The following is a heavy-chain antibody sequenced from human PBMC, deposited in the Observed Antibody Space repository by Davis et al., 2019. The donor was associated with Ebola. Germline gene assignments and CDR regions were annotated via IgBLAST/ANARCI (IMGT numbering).Heavy chain of an antibody. CDR3: ARDPVSVAAPYYYYGMDV. CDR1: GFTFSSYG. CDR2: ISYDGSNK. V-gene: IGHV3-30*03. J-gene: IGHJ6*02. Sequence: GESLKISCAASGFTFSSYGMHWVRQAPGKGLEWVAVISYDGSNKYYADSVKGRFTISRDNSKNTLYLQMNSLRAEDTAVYYCARDPVSVAAPYYYYGMDVWGQGTTVTVSS. D-gene: IGHD6-6*01.